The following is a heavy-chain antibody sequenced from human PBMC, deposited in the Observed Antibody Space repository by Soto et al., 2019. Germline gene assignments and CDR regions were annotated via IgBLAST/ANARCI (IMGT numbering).Heavy chain of an antibody. CDR1: GGSISSYY. D-gene: IGHD3-10*01. Sequence: SETLSLTCTVSGGSISSYYWSWIRQPPGKGLEWIGYIYYSGSTNYNPSLKSRVTISVDTSKNQFSLKLSSVTAADTAVYYCASLYGSGSYYTAHDAFDIWGQGTMVTVSS. CDR2: IYYSGST. CDR3: ASLYGSGSYYTAHDAFDI. V-gene: IGHV4-59*01. J-gene: IGHJ3*02.